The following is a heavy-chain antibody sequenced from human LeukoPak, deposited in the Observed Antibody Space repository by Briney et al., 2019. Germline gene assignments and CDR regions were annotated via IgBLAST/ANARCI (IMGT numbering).Heavy chain of an antibody. CDR3: ARAGNYYDSSGYSDY. Sequence: GGSLRLSCAASGFTLSSYAMSWVRQAPGKGLEWVSATSSSDAGTYYADSLKGRFTISRDNAKNSLYLQMNSLRAEDTAVYYCARAGNYYDSSGYSDYWGQGTLVTVSS. CDR2: TSSSDAGT. V-gene: IGHV3-21*01. D-gene: IGHD3-22*01. CDR1: GFTLSSYA. J-gene: IGHJ4*02.